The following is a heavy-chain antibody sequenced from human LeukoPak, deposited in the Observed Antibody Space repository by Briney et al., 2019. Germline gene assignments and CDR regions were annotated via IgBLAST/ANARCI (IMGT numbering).Heavy chain of an antibody. D-gene: IGHD2-15*01. V-gene: IGHV3-74*01. CDR2: INSDVSST. CDR1: AYTFSSWS. CDR3: ARGSDCSGGSCYSYWYFDL. J-gene: IGHJ2*01. Sequence: GGCLRLSYASSAYTFSSWSVYWVRKARGRGLVWVLRINSDVSSTSYADSVKGRFTTSRDNVKNTLYLQMNSLRAEDTAMYYCARGSDCSGGSCYSYWYFDLWGRGTLVTVSS.